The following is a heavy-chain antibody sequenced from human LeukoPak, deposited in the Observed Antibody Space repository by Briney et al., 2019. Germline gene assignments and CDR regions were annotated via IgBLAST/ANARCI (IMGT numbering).Heavy chain of an antibody. V-gene: IGHV4-34*01. CDR1: GGSFSGYY. Sequence: PSETLSLTCAVYGGSFSGYYWSWIRQPPGKGLEWIGEINHSGSTNYNPSLKSRVTISVDTSKNQFSLKLSSVTAADTAVYYCAGSLMVWGVLFDYWGQGTLVTVSS. J-gene: IGHJ4*02. D-gene: IGHD3-10*01. CDR2: INHSGST. CDR3: AGSLMVWGVLFDY.